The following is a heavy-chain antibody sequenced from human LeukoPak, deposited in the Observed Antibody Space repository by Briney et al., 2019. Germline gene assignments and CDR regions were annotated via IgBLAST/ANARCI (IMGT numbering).Heavy chain of an antibody. CDR3: ARATVVKVIDY. D-gene: IGHD4-23*01. CDR1: GFTFSSYA. CDR2: ISYDGSNK. J-gene: IGHJ4*02. V-gene: IGHV3-30-3*01. Sequence: GGSLRLSCAASGFTFSSYAMHWVRQAPGKGLEWVAVISYDGSNKYYADSVKGRFTISRDNSKNTLYLQMNSLRAEDTAVYYCARATVVKVIDYWGQGTLVTVSS.